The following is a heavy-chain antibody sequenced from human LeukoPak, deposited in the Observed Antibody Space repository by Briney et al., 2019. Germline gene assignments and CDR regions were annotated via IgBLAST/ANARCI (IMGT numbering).Heavy chain of an antibody. CDR1: GFTFSSYG. CDR2: ISNDGSKK. J-gene: IGHJ4*02. CDR3: ARDHRGVRDYFDY. D-gene: IGHD3-10*01. V-gene: IGHV3-30*03. Sequence: GGSLRLSCAASGFTFSSYGMHWVRQAPGKGLDWAAVISNDGSKKYYADSVKGRFTISRDNSKNTLSLQVSSLRTEDTAVYYCARDHRGVRDYFDYWGQGTLVTVSS.